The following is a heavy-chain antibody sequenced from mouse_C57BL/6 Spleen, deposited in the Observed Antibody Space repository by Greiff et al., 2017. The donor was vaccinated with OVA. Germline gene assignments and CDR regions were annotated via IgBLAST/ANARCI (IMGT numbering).Heavy chain of an antibody. CDR1: GYTFTDYD. V-gene: IGHV1-22*01. CDR3: ARFGTTVVATGNSMDY. D-gene: IGHD1-1*01. J-gene: IGHJ4*01. Sequence: VQLQQSGPELVKPGASVKMSCKASGYTFTDYDMHWVKQSHGQSLEWIGYINPNNGGTSYNQKFKGKATLTVDKSSSTAYMELRSLTSEDSADYSSARFGTTVVATGNSMDYWGQGTSVTVSA. CDR2: INPNNGGT.